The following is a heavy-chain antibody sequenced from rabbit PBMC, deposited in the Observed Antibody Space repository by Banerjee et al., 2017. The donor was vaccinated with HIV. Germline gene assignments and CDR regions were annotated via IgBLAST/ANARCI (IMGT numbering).Heavy chain of an antibody. Sequence: QEQLVESGGGLVQPGGSLKLSCKASGFDFSSYGVSWVRQAPGKGLEWIGYIDAGFGTTYYARWVNGRFTISSHNAQNTLYLQLNSLTAADTATYFCARGEHFSVGFSAFAIYLDLWGPGTLVTVS. CDR1: GFDFSSYG. CDR2: IDAGFGTT. V-gene: IGHV1S47*01. D-gene: IGHD6-1*01. CDR3: ARGEHFSVGFSAFAIYLDL. J-gene: IGHJ4*01.